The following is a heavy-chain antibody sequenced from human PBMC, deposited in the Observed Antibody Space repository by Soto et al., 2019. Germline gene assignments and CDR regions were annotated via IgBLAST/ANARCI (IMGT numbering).Heavy chain of an antibody. V-gene: IGHV3-30*18. CDR3: AKDKTALVPAAIDY. D-gene: IGHD2-2*01. CDR1: GFTFSSYV. CDR2: ISYDGSNK. J-gene: IGHJ4*02. Sequence: PGGSLRLSCAASGFTFSSYVMHWVRQAPGKGLEWVAVISYDGSNKYYADSVKGRFTISRDNSKNTLYLQMNSLRAEDTAVYYCAKDKTALVPAAIDYWGQGTLVTVSS.